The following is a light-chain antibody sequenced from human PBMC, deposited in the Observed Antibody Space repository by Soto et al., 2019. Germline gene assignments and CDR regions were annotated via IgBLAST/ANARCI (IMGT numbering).Light chain of an antibody. CDR3: QQYDGYSLQT. CDR2: DSS. Sequence: IQMTQSPSTLFASVGDRVTITCRASQSVRNWLAWYQQKPGRAPQLLIYDSSTLEPGVPSRFRGSGSGTEFTLTINGLQPDDFATYYCQQYDGYSLQTFGQGTKVDIK. V-gene: IGKV1-5*01. CDR1: QSVRNW. J-gene: IGKJ1*01.